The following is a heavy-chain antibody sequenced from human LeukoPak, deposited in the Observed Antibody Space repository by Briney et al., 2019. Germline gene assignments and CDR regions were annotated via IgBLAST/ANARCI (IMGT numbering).Heavy chain of an antibody. Sequence: GESLKISCKGSGYTFTNHWISWVREMPGKGLEWMGKIDPSDSYTNYSPSFQGHVTISADKSISTAYLQWSSLKASDTAMYYCARAPDSDSGYDYFDYWGQGTLVTVSS. CDR3: ARAPDSDSGYDYFDY. J-gene: IGHJ4*02. D-gene: IGHD5-12*01. CDR1: GYTFTNHW. V-gene: IGHV5-10-1*01. CDR2: IDPSDSYT.